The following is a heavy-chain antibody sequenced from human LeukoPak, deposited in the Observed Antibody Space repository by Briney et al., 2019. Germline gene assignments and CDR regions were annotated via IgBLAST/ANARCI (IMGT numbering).Heavy chain of an antibody. Sequence: GGSLRLSCAASGFTFSSYGMHWVRQAPGKGLEWVAVIWYDGSNKYYADSVKGRFTISRDNSKNTLYLQMNSLRAEDTAVYYCAKDYGSGGSFDYWGQGTLVTVSS. D-gene: IGHD2-15*01. CDR3: AKDYGSGGSFDY. V-gene: IGHV3-30*02. CDR1: GFTFSSYG. CDR2: IWYDGSNK. J-gene: IGHJ4*02.